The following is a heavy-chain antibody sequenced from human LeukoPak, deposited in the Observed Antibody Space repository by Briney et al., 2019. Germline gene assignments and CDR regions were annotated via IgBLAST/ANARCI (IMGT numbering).Heavy chain of an antibody. D-gene: IGHD2-15*01. Sequence: SSETLSLTCTVSGGSISSSSYYWGWIRQPPGKGLEWIGSIYYSGSTYYNPSPKSRVTISVDTSKNQFSLKLSSVTAADTAVYYCARGVGRVVVAATHTEYYYYYGMDVWGQGTTVTVSS. CDR2: IYYSGST. J-gene: IGHJ6*02. V-gene: IGHV4-39*01. CDR3: ARGVGRVVVAATHTEYYYYYGMDV. CDR1: GGSISSSSYY.